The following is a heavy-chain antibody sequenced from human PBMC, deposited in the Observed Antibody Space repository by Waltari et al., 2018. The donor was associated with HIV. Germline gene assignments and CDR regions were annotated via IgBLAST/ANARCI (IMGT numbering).Heavy chain of an antibody. CDR3: ARDRYDSSGYNLRGYYYGMDV. CDR2: IYDSGST. Sequence: QVQLQASGPGLVKPSETLSLTCTVSGGSISRYYWSWIRQPPGTGPGWIGYIYDSGSTNYNPSLKSRVTISVDTSKNQFSLKLSSVTAADSAVYYCARDRYDSSGYNLRGYYYGMDVWGQGTTVTVSS. D-gene: IGHD3-22*01. V-gene: IGHV4-59*01. J-gene: IGHJ6*02. CDR1: GGSISRYY.